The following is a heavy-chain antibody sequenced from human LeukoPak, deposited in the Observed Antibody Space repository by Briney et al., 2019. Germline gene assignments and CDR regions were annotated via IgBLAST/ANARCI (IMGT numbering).Heavy chain of an antibody. CDR3: ATARKEMYDFWSGYYIGH. D-gene: IGHD3-3*01. CDR2: VDPEDGET. Sequence: ATVKISCKVSGYTFTDYYMHWVQQAPGKGLEWMGLVDPEDGETIYAEKFQGRVTITADTSTDTAYMELSSLRSEDTAVYYCATARKEMYDFWSGYYIGHWGQGTLVTVSS. CDR1: GYTFTDYY. J-gene: IGHJ4*02. V-gene: IGHV1-69-2*01.